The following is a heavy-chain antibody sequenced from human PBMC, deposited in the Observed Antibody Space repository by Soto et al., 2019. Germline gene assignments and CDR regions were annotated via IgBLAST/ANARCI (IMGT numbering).Heavy chain of an antibody. CDR2: IYYSGST. J-gene: IGHJ6*02. D-gene: IGHD3-3*01. CDR1: GGSVSSGSYY. CDR3: ARVLRWSGYQAFYYYYYYGMDV. Sequence: KTSETLSLTCTVSGGSVSSGSYYWSWIRQPPGKGLEWIGYIYYSGSTNYNPSLKSRVTISVDTSKNQFSLKLSSVTAADTAVYYCARVLRWSGYQAFYYYYYYGMDVWGQGTTVTVSS. V-gene: IGHV4-61*01.